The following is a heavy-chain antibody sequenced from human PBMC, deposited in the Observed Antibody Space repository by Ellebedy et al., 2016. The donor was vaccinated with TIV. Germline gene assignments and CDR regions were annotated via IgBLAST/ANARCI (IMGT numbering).Heavy chain of an antibody. Sequence: GESLKISCAASGFTFSTYSLNWVRQAPGKGLEWVSSISTITNYADSVRGRFTIPSDNANNSLSLQMNSLRAEDTAGYYCSRGGGCGGGTCYYPDFWGQGTLVTVSS. V-gene: IGHV3-21*01. D-gene: IGHD2-15*01. CDR2: ISTITNY. CDR3: SRGGGCGGGTCYYPDF. CDR1: GFTFSTYS. J-gene: IGHJ4*02.